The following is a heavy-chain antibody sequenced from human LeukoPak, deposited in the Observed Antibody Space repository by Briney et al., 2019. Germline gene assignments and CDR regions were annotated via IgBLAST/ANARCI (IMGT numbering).Heavy chain of an antibody. CDR3: ARGQTGDRFDY. CDR2: INHSGST. D-gene: IGHD7-27*01. J-gene: IGHJ4*02. CDR1: GGSISSSSYY. V-gene: IGHV4-39*07. Sequence: SETLSLTCTVSGGSISSSSYYWSWIRQPPGKGLEWIGEINHSGSTNYNPSLKSRVTISVDTSKNQFSLKLSSVTAADTAVYYCARGQTGDRFDYWGQGTLVTVSS.